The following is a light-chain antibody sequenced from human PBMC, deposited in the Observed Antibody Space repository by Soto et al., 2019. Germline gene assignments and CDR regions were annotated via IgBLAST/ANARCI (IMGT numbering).Light chain of an antibody. CDR1: QSLSGNY. J-gene: IGKJ1*01. CDR3: QQYNDWPLT. V-gene: IGKV3-20*01. Sequence: NVLTQSPGTLSLSPGQRATLSCRASQSLSGNYLAWYQQKPGQAPRVLIYRASIRATGISDRFSGSGSGTDFTLTISRLEPEDFALYYCQQYNDWPLTFGQGTKVDIK. CDR2: RAS.